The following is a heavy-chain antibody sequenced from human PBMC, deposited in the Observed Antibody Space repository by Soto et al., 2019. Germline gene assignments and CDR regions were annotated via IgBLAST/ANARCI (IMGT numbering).Heavy chain of an antibody. V-gene: IGHV3-30*18. CDR2: ISYDGSNK. Sequence: PGGSLRLSCAASGFTFSSYGMHWVRQAPGKGLEWGAVISYDGSNKYYADSVKGRFTISRDNSKNTLYLQMNSLRAEDTAAYYCAKDSSIAAAGPEVIYYYYYGMDGWGQGTTVTVSS. CDR3: AKDSSIAAAGPEVIYYYYYGMDG. D-gene: IGHD6-13*01. CDR1: GFTFSSYG. J-gene: IGHJ6*02.